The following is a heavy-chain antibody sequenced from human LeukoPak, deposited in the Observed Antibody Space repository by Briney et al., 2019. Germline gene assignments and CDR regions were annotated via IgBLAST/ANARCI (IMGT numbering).Heavy chain of an antibody. J-gene: IGHJ4*02. D-gene: IGHD5-18*01. CDR3: ARVRGYSYGYGDY. V-gene: IGHV1-18*01. Sequence: ASVTVTCKASGYTFTSYGISWVRQAPGQGLEWMGWISAHNGNTNCAQKLQGRVTMTTDTSTSTAYMELRNLRSDDTAVYFCARVRGYSYGYGDYWGQGTLVTVSS. CDR1: GYTFTSYG. CDR2: ISAHNGNT.